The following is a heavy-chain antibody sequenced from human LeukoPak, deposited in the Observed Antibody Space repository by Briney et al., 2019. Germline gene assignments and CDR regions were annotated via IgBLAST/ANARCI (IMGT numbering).Heavy chain of an antibody. CDR2: IRTKGNDYAT. CDR1: GFTFGGSA. Sequence: PGGSLKLSCAASGFTFGGSAMHWVRQASEKGPEWVGRIRTKGNDYATAYAASVKGRFTISRDDSKNTAYLQMNSLKTEDTAVYYCAGPYDTTGHAFDYWGRGTLVTVSS. CDR3: AGPYDTTGHAFDY. J-gene: IGHJ4*02. V-gene: IGHV3-73*01. D-gene: IGHD3-22*01.